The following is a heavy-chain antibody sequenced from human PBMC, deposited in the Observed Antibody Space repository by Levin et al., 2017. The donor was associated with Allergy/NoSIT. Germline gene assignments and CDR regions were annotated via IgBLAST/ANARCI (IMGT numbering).Heavy chain of an antibody. D-gene: IGHD3-9*01. V-gene: IGHV1-2*02. CDR3: ARIHYDILTGYGGYYFDY. Sequence: ASVKVSCKASGYTFTGYYMHWVRQAPGQGLEWMGWINPNSGGTNYAQKFQGRVTMTRDTSISTAYMELSRLRSDDTAVYYCARIHYDILTGYGGYYFDYWGQGTLVTVSS. CDR1: GYTFTGYY. CDR2: INPNSGGT. J-gene: IGHJ4*02.